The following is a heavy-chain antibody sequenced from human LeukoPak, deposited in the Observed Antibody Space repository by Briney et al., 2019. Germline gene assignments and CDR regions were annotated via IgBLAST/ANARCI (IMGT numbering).Heavy chain of an antibody. CDR2: IYYSGST. D-gene: IGHD3-22*01. J-gene: IGHJ4*02. Sequence: SQTLSLTCTVSGGSISSGGYYWSWLRQHPGTGLEWLGYIYYSGSTYYNPSLKSRVTISVDTSKNQFSLKLSSVTAADTAVYYCARERNYDSSGYYFGGPHFDYWGQGTLVTVSS. CDR3: ARERNYDSSGYYFGGPHFDY. CDR1: GGSISSGGYY. V-gene: IGHV4-31*03.